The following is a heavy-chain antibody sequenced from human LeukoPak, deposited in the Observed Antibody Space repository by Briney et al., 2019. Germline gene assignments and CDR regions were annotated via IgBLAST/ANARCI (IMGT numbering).Heavy chain of an antibody. D-gene: IGHD4-17*01. CDR1: GYTFTGYY. J-gene: IGHJ6*02. CDR2: ISAYNGNT. Sequence: ASVKVSCKASGYTFTGYYMHWVRQAPGQGLEWVGWISAYNGNTNYAQKLQGRVTMTTDTSTSTAYMELRSLRSDDTAVYYCAWGPYAVTTTSYYYYGMDVWGQGTTVTVSS. V-gene: IGHV1-18*04. CDR3: AWGPYAVTTTSYYYYGMDV.